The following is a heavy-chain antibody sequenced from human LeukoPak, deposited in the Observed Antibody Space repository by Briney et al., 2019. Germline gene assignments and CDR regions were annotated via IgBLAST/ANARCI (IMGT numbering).Heavy chain of an antibody. CDR3: ARGPSITMVRGGQWYYYMDV. V-gene: IGHV1-46*01. J-gene: IGHJ6*03. Sequence: ASVKVSCKASGYTFTSYYMHWVRQAPGQGLEWMGIINSSGGSTSYAQKFQGRVTMTRDTSTNTVYMELISLRSEDTAVYYCARGPSITMVRGGQWYYYMDVWGKGTTVTISS. CDR2: INSSGGST. CDR1: GYTFTSYY. D-gene: IGHD3-10*01.